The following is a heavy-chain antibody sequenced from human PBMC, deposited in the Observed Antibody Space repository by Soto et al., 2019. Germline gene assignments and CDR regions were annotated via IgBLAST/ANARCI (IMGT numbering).Heavy chain of an antibody. D-gene: IGHD2-8*01. V-gene: IGHV1-18*01. J-gene: IGHJ6*02. CDR2: ISAYNGNP. CDR1: GYTFTSYG. Sequence: QVQLVQSGAEVKKPGASVKVSCKASGYTFTSYGISWVRQAPGQGLEWMGWISAYNGNPNYAQKFQGRVTMTTDTPASTAYMELRSLRADDQAVYYCARGGKYGTNGVCSFSGMDVWGQGTTVTVSS. CDR3: ARGGKYGTNGVCSFSGMDV.